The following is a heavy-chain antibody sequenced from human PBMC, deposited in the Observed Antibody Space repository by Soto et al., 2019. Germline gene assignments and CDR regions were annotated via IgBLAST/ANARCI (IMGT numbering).Heavy chain of an antibody. V-gene: IGHV4-39*01. Sequence: SETLSLTCTVSGCSLSSSSYYWGWIRQPPGKGLEWTGNVYYGGSTYYNPSLKSRVTVSVETSKSQFSLKLSSVTAADTAVYYCARHLIVVVPAAMDNWFDPWGQGTLVTVSS. CDR3: ARHLIVVVPAAMDNWFDP. J-gene: IGHJ5*02. D-gene: IGHD2-2*01. CDR1: GCSLSSSSYY. CDR2: VYYGGST.